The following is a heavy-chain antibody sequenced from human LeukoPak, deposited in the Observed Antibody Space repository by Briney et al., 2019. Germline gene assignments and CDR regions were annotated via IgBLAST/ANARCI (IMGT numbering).Heavy chain of an antibody. V-gene: IGHV3-30*02. J-gene: IGHJ4*02. CDR1: AFTFSSYG. CDR2: ILYDGSNN. Sequence: GRSLRLSCPSPAFTFSSYGMHWVRQAPGKRLDWVAFILYDGSNNYYADSVKGRFTISRDNSKNTLYLQMNSLRAEDTAVYYCAKGYGDKGDYFDYWGQGTLVTVSS. CDR3: AKGYGDKGDYFDY. D-gene: IGHD4-17*01.